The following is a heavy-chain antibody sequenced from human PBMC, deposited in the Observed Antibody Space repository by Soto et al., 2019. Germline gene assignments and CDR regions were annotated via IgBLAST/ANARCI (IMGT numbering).Heavy chain of an antibody. CDR3: ARGRLGGYSYGYFY. V-gene: IGHV4-34*01. J-gene: IGHJ4*02. CDR2: INHSGST. Sequence: SETLSLTCAVYGGSFSGYYWSWIRQPPGKGLEWIGEINHSGSTNYNPSLKSRVTISVDTSKNQFSLKLSSVTAADTAVYYCARGRLGGYSYGYFYWGQGTLVTVSS. CDR1: GGSFSGYY. D-gene: IGHD5-18*01.